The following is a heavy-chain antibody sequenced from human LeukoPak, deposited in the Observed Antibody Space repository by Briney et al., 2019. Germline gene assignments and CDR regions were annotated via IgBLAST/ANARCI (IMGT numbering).Heavy chain of an antibody. CDR3: ARTYFDWLLSRPTSFDY. D-gene: IGHD3-9*01. V-gene: IGHV1-18*01. J-gene: IGHJ4*02. CDR2: ISGQSGKT. Sequence: ASVKVSCKASGYNLISHGISWVRQAPGQGIEWMGWISGQSGKTKYSQRFQGRVTVTTDTYSNTAYMDLRSLRSDDTAVYFCARTYFDWLLSRPTSFDYWGQGTLVTVSS. CDR1: GYNLISHG.